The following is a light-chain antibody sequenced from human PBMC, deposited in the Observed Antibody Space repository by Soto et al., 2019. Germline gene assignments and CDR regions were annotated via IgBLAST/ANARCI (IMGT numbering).Light chain of an antibody. CDR1: SSDVGGYNY. Sequence: QSVLTQPASVSGSPGQSITISCTGTSSDVGGYNYVSWYQQHPGKAPKLMIYDVSNRPSGVSNRFSGSKSGNTASLTISGLQAEDEAYYYCSSHTSSSLEFGGGTKLTVL. CDR2: DVS. V-gene: IGLV2-14*01. CDR3: SSHTSSSLE. J-gene: IGLJ2*01.